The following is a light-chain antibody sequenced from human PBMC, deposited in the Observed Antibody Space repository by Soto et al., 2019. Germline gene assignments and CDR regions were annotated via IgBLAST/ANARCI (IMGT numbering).Light chain of an antibody. Sequence: EVVLTQSPATLSLSPGDRATLSCRASESVSNYLAWYQQKPGQPPRLLIYDVSSRATGIPARFSGSGSGTDFTLTISSLEPEDFAVYYCQHRRDWPFTFGPGTKVDI. CDR1: ESVSNY. J-gene: IGKJ3*01. CDR2: DVS. CDR3: QHRRDWPFT. V-gene: IGKV3-11*01.